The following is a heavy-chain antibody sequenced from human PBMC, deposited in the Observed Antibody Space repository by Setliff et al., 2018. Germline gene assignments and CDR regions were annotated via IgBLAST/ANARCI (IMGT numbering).Heavy chain of an antibody. D-gene: IGHD5-18*01. V-gene: IGHV1-69*05. Sequence: SVKVSCKASADTFSRYDITWVRQAPGQGLEWMGGTIPSFGSTNYAQKFQDRVTIITDESTSTAYMELSSLRTEDTAVYYCAREGVDTRSSTDYRYYMDVWGKGTTVTVSS. CDR3: AREGVDTRSSTDYRYYMDV. CDR2: TIPSFGST. CDR1: ADTFSRYD. J-gene: IGHJ6*03.